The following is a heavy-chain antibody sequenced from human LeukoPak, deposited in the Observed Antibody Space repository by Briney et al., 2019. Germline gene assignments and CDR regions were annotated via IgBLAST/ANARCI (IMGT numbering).Heavy chain of an antibody. CDR3: AKDLYHDY. CDR2: ISGSGSST. V-gene: IGHV3-23*01. Sequence: SGGSLRLSCAASGFTFRNYAMSWVRQAPGKGLEWVSAISGSGSSTYYADSVKGRFTISRDNSKNTLYLQMNSLRAEDTAVYYRAKDLYHDYWGPGTLVTVSS. J-gene: IGHJ4*02. D-gene: IGHD2-8*01. CDR1: GFTFRNYA.